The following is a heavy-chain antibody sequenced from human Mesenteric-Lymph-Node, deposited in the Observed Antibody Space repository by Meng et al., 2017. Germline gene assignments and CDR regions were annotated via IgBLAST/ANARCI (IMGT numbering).Heavy chain of an antibody. D-gene: IGHD5-18*01. CDR1: GGSFSGYY. CDR3: ARGLHAKQLWPPQDPRPFDY. J-gene: IGHJ4*02. CDR2: INHSGST. V-gene: IGHV4-34*01. Sequence: QVQLGGSGPGPLNPSETLSLTCAVYGGSFSGYYWSWIRQPPGKGLEWIGEINHSGSTNYNPSLKSRVTISVDTSKNQFSLKLSSVTAADTAVYYCARGLHAKQLWPPQDPRPFDYWGQGTLVTVSS.